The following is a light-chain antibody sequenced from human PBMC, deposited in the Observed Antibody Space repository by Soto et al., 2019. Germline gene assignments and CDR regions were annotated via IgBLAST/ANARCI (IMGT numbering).Light chain of an antibody. CDR3: QQSDATVRT. J-gene: IGKJ4*01. Sequence: DIQMTQSPSSLSTSVGDRVTITCRASQGISTFLNWYQQKQGKAPRLLIYAASRLQSGVPARFTGSGAETDFTLTITSLQHEDFGIYYCQQSDATVRTFGGGTKVE. CDR2: AAS. V-gene: IGKV1-39*01. CDR1: QGISTF.